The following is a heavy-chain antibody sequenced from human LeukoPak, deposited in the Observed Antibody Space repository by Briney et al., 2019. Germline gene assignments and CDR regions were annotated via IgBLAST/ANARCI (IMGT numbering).Heavy chain of an antibody. D-gene: IGHD2-15*01. CDR3: AKDRGVYCSGGSCYPTYYFDY. Sequence: GGSLRLSCAASGFTFSSYAMSRVRQAPGKGLEWVSAISGSGGSTYYADSVKGRFTISRDKSKNTLYLQMNSLRAEDTAVYYCAKDRGVYCSGGSCYPTYYFDYWGQGTLVTVSS. CDR1: GFTFSSYA. J-gene: IGHJ4*02. V-gene: IGHV3-23*01. CDR2: ISGSGGST.